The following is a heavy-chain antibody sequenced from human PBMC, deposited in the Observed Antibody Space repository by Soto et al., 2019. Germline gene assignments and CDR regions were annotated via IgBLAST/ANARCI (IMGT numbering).Heavy chain of an antibody. D-gene: IGHD6-13*01. J-gene: IGHJ4*02. CDR1: GGSISSYY. CDR2: IYYSGST. Sequence: SETLSLTCTVSGGSISSYYWIWIRQPPGKGLEWIGYIYYSGSTNYNPSLKSRVTISVDTSKNQFSLKLSSVTAADTAVYYCARHLSSSWYINWGQGTLVTVSS. V-gene: IGHV4-59*01. CDR3: ARHLSSSWYIN.